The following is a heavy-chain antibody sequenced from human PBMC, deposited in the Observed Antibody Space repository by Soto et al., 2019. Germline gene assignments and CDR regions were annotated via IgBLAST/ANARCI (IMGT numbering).Heavy chain of an antibody. D-gene: IGHD6-6*01. V-gene: IGHV4-61*01. CDR2: SYYSGST. Sequence: QVQLQESGPGLVKPSETLSLTCTVSGGSVSSVSYYWSWIWQPPGKELEWIGYSYYSGSTNYNPSLKSRVTISVDTSKNQFSLKLSSVTAADTAVYYCASLSIAARVLDWYYYYGMDVWGQGTTVTVSS. J-gene: IGHJ6*02. CDR3: ASLSIAARVLDWYYYYGMDV. CDR1: GGSVSSVSYY.